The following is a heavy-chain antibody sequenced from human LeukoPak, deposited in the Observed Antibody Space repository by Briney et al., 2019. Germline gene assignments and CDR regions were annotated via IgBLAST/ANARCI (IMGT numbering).Heavy chain of an antibody. Sequence: ASVKVSCKASGYTFTSYDINWVRQATGQGLEWMGWMNPNSGNTGYAQKFQGRVTITRNTSISTAYMGLSSLRSEDTAVYYCARGDQFNYGSGSDYFDYWGQGTLVTVSS. CDR2: MNPNSGNT. J-gene: IGHJ4*02. V-gene: IGHV1-8*03. CDR1: GYTFTSYD. CDR3: ARGDQFNYGSGSDYFDY. D-gene: IGHD3-10*01.